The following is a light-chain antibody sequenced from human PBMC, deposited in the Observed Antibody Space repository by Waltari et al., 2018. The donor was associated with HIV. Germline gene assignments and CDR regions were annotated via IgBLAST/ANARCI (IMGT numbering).Light chain of an antibody. CDR3: AAWDGSLGV. J-gene: IGLJ2*01. CDR2: INIDGSH. CDR1: SGLILNA. Sequence: QFVVTQSPSASASLGASVKLTCTLDSGLILNAIAWHQQQPGKGPRFVMKINIDGSHTKGDGIPDRVSGSSSGAERYLIISSLQSEDEADYYCAAWDGSLGVLGGGTKLTVL. V-gene: IGLV4-69*01.